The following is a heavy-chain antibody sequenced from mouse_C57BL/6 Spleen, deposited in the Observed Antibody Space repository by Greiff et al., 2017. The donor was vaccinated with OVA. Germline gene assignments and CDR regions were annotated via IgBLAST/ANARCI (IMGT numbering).Heavy chain of an antibody. D-gene: IGHD1-1*01. Sequence: VQRVESGPELVKPGASVKISCKASGYTFTDYYINWVKQRPGQGLEWIGWIFPGSGSTYYNEKFKGKATLTVDKSSSTAYMLLSSLTSEDSAVYFCARSGRGGITTVVATDYAMDYWGQGTSVTVSS. CDR2: IFPGSGST. J-gene: IGHJ4*01. CDR3: ARSGRGGITTVVATDYAMDY. V-gene: IGHV1-75*01. CDR1: GYTFTDYY.